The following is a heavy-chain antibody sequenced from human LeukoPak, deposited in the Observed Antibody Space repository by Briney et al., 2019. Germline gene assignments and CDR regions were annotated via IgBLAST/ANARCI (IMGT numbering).Heavy chain of an antibody. CDR3: VRQDSHYYYMDV. CDR2: INHSGNT. Sequence: SETLSLTCAVYGGSFSGYYWSWIRQPPGKGLEWIGEINHSGNTDYNPSLKSRVTISVDTSKNQFSLKLRSVTAADTAVYYCVRQDSHYYYMDVWGKGTTVTISS. D-gene: IGHD2-15*01. J-gene: IGHJ6*03. CDR1: GGSFSGYY. V-gene: IGHV4-34*01.